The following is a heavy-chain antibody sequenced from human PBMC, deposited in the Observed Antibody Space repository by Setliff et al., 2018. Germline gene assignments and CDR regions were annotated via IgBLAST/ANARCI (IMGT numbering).Heavy chain of an antibody. J-gene: IGHJ4*02. CDR3: GRLYRPESRYYFFDY. V-gene: IGHV3-48*03. Sequence: GGSLRLSCAASGFTFSSYEMNWVRQAPGKGLEWVSYISGSGSSIFYADSVKGPFTVPGGNAKNSVYLQRNGLGAEDTVVYYGGRLYRPESRYYFFDYWGQGTLVTVSS. CDR1: GFTFSSYE. D-gene: IGHD3-3*01. CDR2: ISGSGSSI.